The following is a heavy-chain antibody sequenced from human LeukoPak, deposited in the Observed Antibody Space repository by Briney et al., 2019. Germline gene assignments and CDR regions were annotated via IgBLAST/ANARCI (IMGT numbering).Heavy chain of an antibody. Sequence: PSETLSLTCNVSGGSISSGDYYWSWIRRPPGKGLEWIGYIYYSGSTYYNPSLKSRVTISVDTTKNQFSLKLSSVTAADTAVYYCARGIAADFYFDYWGQGTLVTVSS. V-gene: IGHV4-30-4*01. CDR1: GGSISSGDYY. CDR3: ARGIAADFYFDY. D-gene: IGHD6-6*01. J-gene: IGHJ4*02. CDR2: IYYSGST.